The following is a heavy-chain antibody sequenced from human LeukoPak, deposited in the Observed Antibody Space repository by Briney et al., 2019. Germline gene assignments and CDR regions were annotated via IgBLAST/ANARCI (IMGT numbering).Heavy chain of an antibody. Sequence: ASVKVSCKASGYTFTSYYMHWVRQAPGQGLEWMGIINPSGGSTSYAQKFQGRVTMTRDTSTSTVYMELSSLRSEDTAVYYCARYYYDSSGYYYDPPVVDYWGQGTLVTVSS. CDR1: GYTFTSYY. J-gene: IGHJ4*02. D-gene: IGHD3-22*01. CDR3: ARYYYDSSGYYYDPPVVDY. CDR2: INPSGGST. V-gene: IGHV1-46*01.